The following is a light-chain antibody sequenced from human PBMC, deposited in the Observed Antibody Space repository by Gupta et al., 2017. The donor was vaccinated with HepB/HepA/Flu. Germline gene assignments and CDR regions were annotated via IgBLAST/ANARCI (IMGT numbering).Light chain of an antibody. J-gene: IGKJ1*01. CDR2: DAA. CDR1: QSISSSY. V-gene: IGKV3-20*01. CDR3: LQDASSPRT. Sequence: EIVLTQSPGTLSLSPGERATLSCRASQSISSSYIAWYQQKSGQAPRLLIYDAASRATGIPDRFSGSGSGTDFTLTITRLEPEDCAVYYCLQDASSPRTFGPGTKVEVK.